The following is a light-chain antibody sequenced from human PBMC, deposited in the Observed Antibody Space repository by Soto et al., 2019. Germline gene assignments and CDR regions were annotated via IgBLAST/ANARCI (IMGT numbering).Light chain of an antibody. V-gene: IGKV1-5*03. CDR3: QQYNNLGT. CDR2: KAS. Sequence: DIQMTQSPSSLSASVGDRVTLTCRASQSISTYLNWYQRKPGKSPKFLIYKASSLESGVPSRFSGSGSGTEFTLTISSLQSEDFAVYYCQQYNNLGTFGQGTKVDIK. CDR1: QSISTY. J-gene: IGKJ1*01.